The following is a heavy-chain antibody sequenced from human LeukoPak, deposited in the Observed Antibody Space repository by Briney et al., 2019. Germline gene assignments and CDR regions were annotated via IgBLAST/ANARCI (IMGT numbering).Heavy chain of an antibody. CDR3: ARDPNGDYIGAFDFQR. V-gene: IGHV3-23*01. D-gene: IGHD4-17*01. Sequence: GGSLRLSCVASGFTFSNYATMWVRRTQERRLEWVSAIRGSGRHTFYADSVKGRFTISRDNFKNTLYLQMNSLRADDSAVYYCARDPNGDYIGAFDFQRWGLGTLVTVSS. J-gene: IGHJ1*01. CDR2: IRGSGRHT. CDR1: GFTFSNYA.